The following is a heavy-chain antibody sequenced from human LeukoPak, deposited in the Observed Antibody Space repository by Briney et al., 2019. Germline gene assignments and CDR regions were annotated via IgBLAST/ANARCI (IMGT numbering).Heavy chain of an antibody. D-gene: IGHD3-22*01. V-gene: IGHV3-23*01. J-gene: IGHJ6*03. Sequence: GGSLRLSCVASGFSFSSYGMSWVRQAPGKGLEWVSAISRSGGSTYYADSVKGRFTISRDNSKNTLYLQMNSLRAEDTAVYYCAKDYDNSSYYLSQDMDVWGKGTTVTVSS. CDR1: GFSFSSYG. CDR3: AKDYDNSSYYLSQDMDV. CDR2: ISRSGGST.